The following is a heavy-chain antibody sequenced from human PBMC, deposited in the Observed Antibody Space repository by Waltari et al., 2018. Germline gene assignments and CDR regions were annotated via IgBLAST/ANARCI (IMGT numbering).Heavy chain of an antibody. CDR1: GFTFGSHW. V-gene: IGHV3-74*01. D-gene: IGHD3-3*01. Sequence: DVHLVESGGGLVQPRGSLRLSCTVSGFTFGSHWMHWVRQVPGQGLVWTSLMDEYGSSAIYADSVKCRFTVSRDNAKNTLYLEMNNLKAEDTAVYYCASDCCGSGYRIHYWGQGTLVNVSS. CDR2: MDEYGSSA. CDR3: ASDCCGSGYRIHY. J-gene: IGHJ4*02.